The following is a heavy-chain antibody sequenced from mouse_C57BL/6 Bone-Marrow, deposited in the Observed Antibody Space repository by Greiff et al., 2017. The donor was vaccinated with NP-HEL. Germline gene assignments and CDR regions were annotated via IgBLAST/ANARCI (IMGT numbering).Heavy chain of an antibody. CDR2: IYPGDGDT. Sequence: VQLQQSGPELVKPGASVKISCKASGYAFSSSWMNWVKQRPGKGLEWIGRIYPGDGDTNYNGKFKGKATLTADKSSSTAYMQLSSLTSEDSAVYFCARRGGYSVGYFDVWGTGTTVTVSS. CDR3: ARRGGYSVGYFDV. D-gene: IGHD2-3*01. V-gene: IGHV1-82*01. CDR1: GYAFSSSW. J-gene: IGHJ1*03.